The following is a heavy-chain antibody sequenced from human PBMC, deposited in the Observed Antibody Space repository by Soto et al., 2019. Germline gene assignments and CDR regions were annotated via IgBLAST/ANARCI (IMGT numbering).Heavy chain of an antibody. V-gene: IGHV4-31*03. D-gene: IGHD4-17*01. CDR2: IYYSGNT. CDR1: GGSINGGGYY. Sequence: QVQLQESGPGLVKPSQTLSLTCTVSGGSINGGGYYWSWIRQHPGKGLEWIGSIYYSGNTYYSPSLKRRVSISVDTSKNHFSLRLSSVTAADTAVYYCARDPSYGDYSYYGMDVWGQGTTVTVSS. CDR3: ARDPSYGDYSYYGMDV. J-gene: IGHJ6*02.